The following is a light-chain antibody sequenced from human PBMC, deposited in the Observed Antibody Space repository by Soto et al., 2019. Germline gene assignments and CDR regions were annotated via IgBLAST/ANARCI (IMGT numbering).Light chain of an antibody. Sequence: DIQMTQSPSSLSASVGDRVTITCRASQGISSWLAWYQQKPEKAPKSLIYAASSLQSGVPSRFSCSGSGTDFTLTISRLQHEDFATYYCQQYNSYPSITFGKGTRLEIK. V-gene: IGKV1D-16*01. CDR2: AAS. CDR3: QQYNSYPSIT. J-gene: IGKJ5*01. CDR1: QGISSW.